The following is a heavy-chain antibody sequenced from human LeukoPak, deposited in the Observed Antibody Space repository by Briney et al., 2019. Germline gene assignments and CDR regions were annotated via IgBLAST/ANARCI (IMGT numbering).Heavy chain of an antibody. CDR1: GFTFSSYA. J-gene: IGHJ5*02. D-gene: IGHD1-26*01. CDR3: AKTWSYNNWFDP. CDR2: ISGSAGST. Sequence: GGSLRLSCAASGFTFSSYAMSWVRQAPGKGLEWVSAISGSAGSTYYADSVKGRFTISRDNSKNTLYLQMNSLRAEDTAVYYCAKTWSYNNWFDPWGQGTLVTVSS. V-gene: IGHV3-23*01.